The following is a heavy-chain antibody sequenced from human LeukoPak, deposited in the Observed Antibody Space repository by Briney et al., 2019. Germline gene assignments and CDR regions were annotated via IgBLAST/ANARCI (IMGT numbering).Heavy chain of an antibody. J-gene: IGHJ4*02. CDR1: GGSISSYY. CDR3: ARTNPSFDY. Sequence: PSETLSLTCTVSGGSISSYYWSWIRQPPGKGLEWIGYIYYSGSTNYNPSLKSRVTISIDTSNNQFSLKLSSLTAADTTMYYCARTNPSFDYWGQGTLVTVSS. CDR2: IYYSGST. V-gene: IGHV4-59*01.